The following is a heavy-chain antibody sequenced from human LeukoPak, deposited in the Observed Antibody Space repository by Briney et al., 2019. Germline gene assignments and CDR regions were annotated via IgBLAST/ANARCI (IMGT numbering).Heavy chain of an antibody. D-gene: IGHD1-1*01. J-gene: IGHJ4*02. CDR3: AKDVGTGTTTYWGPFDY. Sequence: PGGSLRLSCAAPGFTFDDYAMHWVRQAPGKGLEWVSGISWNSGSIGYADSVKGRFTISRDNAKNSLYLQMNSLRAEDMALYYCAKDVGTGTTTYWGPFDYWGQGTLVTVSS. CDR2: ISWNSGSI. V-gene: IGHV3-9*03. CDR1: GFTFDDYA.